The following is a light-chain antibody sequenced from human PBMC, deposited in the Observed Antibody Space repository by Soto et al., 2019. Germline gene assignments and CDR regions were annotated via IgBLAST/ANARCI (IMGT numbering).Light chain of an antibody. CDR1: QRISSN. V-gene: IGKV3-15*01. J-gene: IGKJ1*01. CDR2: GAS. CDR3: QQYHDWPWT. Sequence: SVITQFPAPPSVAPGETATLFCRAGQRISSNLAWYQKKPGQAPRLLIYGASTRATGVPARFSGSGSGTEFTLAISSLQSEDFAVYFCQQYHDWPWTFGQGTKVDIK.